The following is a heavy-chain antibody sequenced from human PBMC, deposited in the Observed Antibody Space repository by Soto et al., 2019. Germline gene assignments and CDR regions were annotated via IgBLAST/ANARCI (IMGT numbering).Heavy chain of an antibody. J-gene: IGHJ6*01. V-gene: IGHV3-30*18. CDR3: AKDVVVGATPGLGDYYYYYGMDV. CDR2: ISYDGSNK. Sequence: HPGGPLRLSCPASAFTFSSYGMHWVRQARGKGLEWVALISYDGSNKYYAGSVKGRFTICRDNSKSTLYLQMNSWRAEDTAVYYCAKDVVVGATPGLGDYYYYYGMDVWGQVTTVTV. D-gene: IGHD1-26*01. CDR1: AFTFSSYG.